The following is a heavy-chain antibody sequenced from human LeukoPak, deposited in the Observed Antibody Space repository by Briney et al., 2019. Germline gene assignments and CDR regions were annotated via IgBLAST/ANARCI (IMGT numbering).Heavy chain of an antibody. D-gene: IGHD6-13*01. CDR2: INSDGSST. J-gene: IGHJ4*02. CDR3: ARSYGSSWYHY. V-gene: IGHV3-74*01. CDR1: GFTFSSYW. Sequence: GGSLRLSCAASGFTFSSYWMHWVRQAPGKGLVWVSRINSDGSSTSYADSVKGRFTISRDNAKSTLYLQMNSLRAEDTAVYYCARSYGSSWYHYWGQGTLVTVSS.